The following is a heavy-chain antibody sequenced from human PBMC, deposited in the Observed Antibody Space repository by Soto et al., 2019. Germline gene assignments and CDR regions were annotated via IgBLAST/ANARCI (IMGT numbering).Heavy chain of an antibody. J-gene: IGHJ5*02. D-gene: IGHD3-3*01. V-gene: IGHV5-51*01. CDR2: IYPDSSDT. Sequence: PGESLKIPCKGSGYSFNTYWIGWVRQMPGKGLEWMGIIYPDSSDTRYSPSFRGQVTISADNSSNSVYLQWSSLKASDTAMYYCARDVWPWGQGTLVTVSS. CDR1: GYSFNTYW. CDR3: ARDVWP.